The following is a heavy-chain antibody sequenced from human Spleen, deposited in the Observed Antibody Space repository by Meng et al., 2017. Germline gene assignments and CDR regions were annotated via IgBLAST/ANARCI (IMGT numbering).Heavy chain of an antibody. CDR3: AKYSYGLGDYLDY. CDR2: LSGGGFTT. D-gene: IGHD3-10*01. V-gene: IGHV3-23*01. J-gene: IGHJ4*02. CDR1: GFIVSSNY. Sequence: GESLKISCAASGFIVSSNYMTWVRQAPGKGLEWVSALSGGGFTTYYADSEKGRFAISRHNSKNTLYLQMNSLRAEDTALYYCAKYSYGLGDYLDYWGQGALVTVSS.